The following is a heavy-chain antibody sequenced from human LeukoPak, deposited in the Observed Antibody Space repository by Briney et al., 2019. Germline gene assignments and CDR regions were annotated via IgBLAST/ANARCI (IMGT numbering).Heavy chain of an antibody. Sequence: GESLKISCKGSGYNFRSYWIGWVRQVPGKGLEWTAIIYAGNSDAKYSPSFQGQVSISTDRSISTAYLHWSSLKASDTAIYYCAIINHPDGRVYWGQGTLVTVSS. D-gene: IGHD5-24*01. CDR1: GYNFRSYW. CDR3: AIINHPDGRVY. J-gene: IGHJ4*02. V-gene: IGHV5-51*01. CDR2: IYAGNSDA.